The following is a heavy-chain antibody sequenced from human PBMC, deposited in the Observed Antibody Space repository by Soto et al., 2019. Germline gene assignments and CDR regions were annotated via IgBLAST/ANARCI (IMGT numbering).Heavy chain of an antibody. CDR1: GYTFTSYA. CDR3: ARAVTDYYDSSGYPLPYYFDY. D-gene: IGHD3-22*01. V-gene: IGHV1-3*01. J-gene: IGHJ4*02. CDR2: INAGNGNT. Sequence: ASVKVSCKASGYTFTSYAMHWVRQAPGQRLEWMGWINAGNGNTKYSQKFQGRVTITRDTSASTAYMELSGLRSEDTAVYYCARAVTDYYDSSGYPLPYYFDYWGQGALVTVPQ.